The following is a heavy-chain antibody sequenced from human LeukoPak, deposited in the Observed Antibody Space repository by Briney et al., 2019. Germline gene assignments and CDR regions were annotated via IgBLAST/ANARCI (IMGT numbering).Heavy chain of an antibody. J-gene: IGHJ4*02. V-gene: IGHV3-53*01. CDR3: ATAQIDY. Sequence: GGSLRLSCAASGFTVSSNYMSWVRQAPGKGLEWVSVIYSGGSTYYADSVKGRFTISRDNAKNSLYLQMNSLRAEDTAVYYCATAQIDYWGQGTLVTVSS. CDR2: IYSGGST. CDR1: GFTVSSNY.